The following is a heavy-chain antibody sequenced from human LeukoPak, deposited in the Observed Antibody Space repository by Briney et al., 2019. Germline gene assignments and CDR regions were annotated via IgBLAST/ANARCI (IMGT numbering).Heavy chain of an antibody. Sequence: SSVKDSCKASGYIFISIYIQWVRQAPGLGPEWMGWMNPGNGNTRYAEKFQGRVTMTRDTSINTAYMDLSSLRSDDTAVYYCAREGSYCVGGDCYSFDFWGQGTLITVSS. CDR2: MNPGNGNT. CDR3: AREGSYCVGGDCYSFDF. CDR1: GYIFISIY. V-gene: IGHV1-2*02. D-gene: IGHD2-21*02. J-gene: IGHJ4*02.